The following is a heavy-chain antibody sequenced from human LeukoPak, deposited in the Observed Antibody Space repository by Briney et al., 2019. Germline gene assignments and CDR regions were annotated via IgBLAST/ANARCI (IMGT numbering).Heavy chain of an antibody. CDR1: GGSFSGYY. CDR2: INHSGST. J-gene: IGHJ3*02. V-gene: IGHV4-34*01. D-gene: IGHD3-3*01. CDR3: ASGYYDFWSGYLNAFDI. Sequence: PSETLSLTCAVYGGSFSGYYWSWIRQPPGKGLEWIGEINHSGSTNYNPSLKSRVTISVDTSKNQFSLKLSSVTAADTAVYYCASGYYDFWSGYLNAFDIWGQGTMVTVSS.